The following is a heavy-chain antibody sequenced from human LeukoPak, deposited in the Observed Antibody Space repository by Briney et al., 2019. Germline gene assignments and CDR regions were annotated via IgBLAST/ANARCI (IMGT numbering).Heavy chain of an antibody. Sequence: SETLSLTCAVYGGSFSGYYWSWIRQPPGKGLEWIGEINHSGSTNYTPSLKSRVTISVDTSKNQFSLKLSSVTAADTAVYYCARVKAVWAFDEAFDYWGQGTLVTVSS. D-gene: IGHD3-9*01. CDR3: ARVKAVWAFDEAFDY. CDR2: INHSGST. CDR1: GGSFSGYY. V-gene: IGHV4-34*01. J-gene: IGHJ4*02.